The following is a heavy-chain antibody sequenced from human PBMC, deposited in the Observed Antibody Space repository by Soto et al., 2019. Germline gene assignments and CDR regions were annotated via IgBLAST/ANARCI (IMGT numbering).Heavy chain of an antibody. CDR1: GGFFSGYY. D-gene: IGHD5-12*01. V-gene: IGHV4-34*01. J-gene: IGHJ4*01. CDR2: INHSGST. CDR3: AGGWLRYGVYY. Sequence: SETLSVTCAVYGGFFSGYYWSWSRQPPGKGLEWIGEINHSGSTNYNPSLKSRVTISVDTSKNQFSLKLSSVTAADTAVYYCAGGWLRYGVYYWGQGTLVTVSS.